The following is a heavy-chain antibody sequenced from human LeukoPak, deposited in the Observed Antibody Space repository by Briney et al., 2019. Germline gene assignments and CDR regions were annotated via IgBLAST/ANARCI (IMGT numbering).Heavy chain of an antibody. CDR2: IYYSGST. V-gene: IGHV4-59*08. D-gene: IGHD2-2*01. CDR3: ARQGCSSTSCYDY. Sequence: SETLSLTCTVSGGSISSYYWSWIRQPPGKGLEWIGYIYYSGSTSYNPSLKSRVTISVDTSKNQFSLKLSSVTAADTAVYYCARQGCSSTSCYDYWGQGTLVTVSS. J-gene: IGHJ4*02. CDR1: GGSISSYY.